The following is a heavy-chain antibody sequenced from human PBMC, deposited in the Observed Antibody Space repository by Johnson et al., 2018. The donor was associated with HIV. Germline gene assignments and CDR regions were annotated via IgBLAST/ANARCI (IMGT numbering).Heavy chain of an antibody. Sequence: VQLVESGGGLIQPGGSLRLSCAASGFTVSSNYMSWVRQAPGKGLEWVSVIYGGGSGGSTYYVDSVKGRFTISRDNSKNTLYLQMNSLRAEDTAVYYCARVGGLYYYYSSGGGAFDIWGQGTMVTVSS. CDR1: GFTVSSNY. CDR2: IYGGGSGGST. J-gene: IGHJ3*02. D-gene: IGHD3-22*01. CDR3: ARVGGLYYYYSSGGGAFDI. V-gene: IGHV3-66*03.